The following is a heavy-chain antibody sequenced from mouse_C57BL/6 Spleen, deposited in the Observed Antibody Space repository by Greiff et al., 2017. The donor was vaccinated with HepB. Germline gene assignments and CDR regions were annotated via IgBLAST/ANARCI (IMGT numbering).Heavy chain of an antibody. V-gene: IGHV1-7*01. CDR1: GYTFTSYW. D-gene: IGHD1-1*01. CDR2: INPSSGYT. Sequence: VQLQQSGAELAKPGASVKLSCKASGYTFTSYWMHWVKQRPGQGLEWIGYINPSSGYTKYNQKFKDKATLTADKSSSTAYMQLSSLTYEDAAVYYCARTYYCGSSKGYYFDYWGQGTTLTVSS. CDR3: ARTYYCGSSKGYYFDY. J-gene: IGHJ2*01.